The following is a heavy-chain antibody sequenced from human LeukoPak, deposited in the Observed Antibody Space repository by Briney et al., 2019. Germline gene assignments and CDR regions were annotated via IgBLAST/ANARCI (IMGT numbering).Heavy chain of an antibody. CDR3: ASEYCSGRSCNMDV. Sequence: GGSLRLSCAASGFTFSSYEMNWVRQAPGKGLEWVSYISSSGSTIYYADSVKGRFTISRDNAKNSLYLQMNSLRAEDTAVYYCASEYCSGRSCNMDVWGKGTTVTVSS. V-gene: IGHV3-48*03. CDR1: GFTFSSYE. CDR2: ISSSGSTI. D-gene: IGHD2-15*01. J-gene: IGHJ6*03.